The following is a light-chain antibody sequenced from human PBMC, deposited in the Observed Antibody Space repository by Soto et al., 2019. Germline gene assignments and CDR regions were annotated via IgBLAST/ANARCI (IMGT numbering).Light chain of an antibody. CDR3: QHRSNWPRGLT. CDR2: RAT. CDR1: QSVTTN. J-gene: IGKJ4*02. Sequence: EIVLTQSPATLSLSPGERATLSCRASQSVTTNFAWYQQKPGQAPRLLIDRATNRATGIAARFSGSGSGTDFTVTISSLGPADFAVYYCQHRSNWPRGLTFGGVKKVELK. V-gene: IGKV3-11*01.